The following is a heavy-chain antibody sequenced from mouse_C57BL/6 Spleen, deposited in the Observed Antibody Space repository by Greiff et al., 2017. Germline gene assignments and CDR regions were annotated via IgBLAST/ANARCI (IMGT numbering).Heavy chain of an antibody. CDR1: GYTFTDYE. CDR3: TDLYYGFH. D-gene: IGHD2-2*01. Sequence: QVQLQQSGAELVRPGASVTLSCKASGYTFTDYEMHWVKQTPVHGLEWIGAIVPETGGTAYNQKFKGKAILTAEQSSSTAYMELRSLTSEDSAVYYCTDLYYGFHWGQGTLVTVSA. V-gene: IGHV1-15*01. CDR2: IVPETGGT. J-gene: IGHJ3*01.